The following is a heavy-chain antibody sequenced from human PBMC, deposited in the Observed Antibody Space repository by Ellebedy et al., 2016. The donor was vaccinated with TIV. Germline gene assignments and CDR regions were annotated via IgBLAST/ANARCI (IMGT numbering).Heavy chain of an antibody. Sequence: SVKVSXKASRGTFTIYAISWVRQAPGQGLEWMGKIIPIIDIPNYAQKFQGRVTLTADKSTRTAYMELSSLRSEDTAVYYCARVNQWQGFDAWGQGTLVTVSS. CDR2: IIPIIDIP. V-gene: IGHV1-69*04. CDR1: RGTFTIYA. CDR3: ARVNQWQGFDA. J-gene: IGHJ5*02. D-gene: IGHD6-19*01.